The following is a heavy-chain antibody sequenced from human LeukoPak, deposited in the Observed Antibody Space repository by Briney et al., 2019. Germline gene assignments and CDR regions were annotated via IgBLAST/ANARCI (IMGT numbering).Heavy chain of an antibody. CDR2: IYSGGST. D-gene: IGHD6-13*01. V-gene: IGHV3-66*01. CDR1: GFTVSSNY. CDR3: ARGPYSSSWLANGFDY. J-gene: IGHJ4*02. Sequence: GGSLRLSCAASGFTVSSNYMSWVRQAPGKGLEWVSVIYSGGSTYYADSVKGRFTISRGNSKNTLYLQMNSLRAEDTAVYYCARGPYSSSWLANGFDYWGQGTLVTVSS.